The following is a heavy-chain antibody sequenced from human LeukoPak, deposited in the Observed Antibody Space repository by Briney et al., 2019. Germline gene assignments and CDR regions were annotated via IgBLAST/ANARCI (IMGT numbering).Heavy chain of an antibody. J-gene: IGHJ4*02. CDR3: AKGMVRGIINNYFDY. CDR2: ISGSGGGT. V-gene: IGHV3-23*01. CDR1: GFTFSSDA. Sequence: PGGSLRLSCIGTGFTFSSDAMGWVRQAPGKGLEWVSGISGSGGGTYHADSVKVRFTISRDNSKNTLYLQMNSLRAEDTAVYFCAKGMVRGIINNYFDYWGQGTLVTVSS. D-gene: IGHD3-10*01.